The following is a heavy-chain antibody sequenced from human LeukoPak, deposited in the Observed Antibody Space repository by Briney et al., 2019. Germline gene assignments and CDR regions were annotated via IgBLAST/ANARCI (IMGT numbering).Heavy chain of an antibody. D-gene: IGHD5/OR15-5a*01. CDR2: ISGSGDST. CDR3: AKLFSAVSTRFEY. J-gene: IGHJ4*02. V-gene: IGHV3-23*01. Sequence: GGSLRLSCAASGFIFSSYAMSWVRQAPGKGLEWVSAISGSGDSTYYADSVKGRFTISRDNSKNTLHLQMNSLRAEDTVIYYCAKLFSAVSTRFEYWGQGTQVTVSS. CDR1: GFIFSSYA.